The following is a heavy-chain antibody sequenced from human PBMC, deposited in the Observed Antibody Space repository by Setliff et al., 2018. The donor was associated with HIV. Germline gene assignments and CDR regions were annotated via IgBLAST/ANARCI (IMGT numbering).Heavy chain of an antibody. CDR2: INLVTGKT. CDR1: GYTFTSHD. D-gene: IGHD3-16*01. CDR3: TTDHVADYVWGTAYFDY. Sequence: ASVKVSCKPSGYTFTSHDLHWVRQVPGQGLEWMGWINLVTGKTVYLQRFQGRVTIARDTSASTAYMEMNSLKTEDTAVYYCTTDHVADYVWGTAYFDYWGQGTLVTVSS. V-gene: IGHV1-3*01. J-gene: IGHJ4*02.